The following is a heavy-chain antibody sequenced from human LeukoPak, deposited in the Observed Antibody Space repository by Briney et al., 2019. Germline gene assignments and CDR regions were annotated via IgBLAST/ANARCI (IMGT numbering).Heavy chain of an antibody. Sequence: PSETLSLTCTVSGYSISSGYYWGWVRQPPGKGLEWIGSIYHSGSTYYNPSLKSRVTISVDTSKNQFSLKLSSVTAADTAVYYCASTLAAAGSFDYWGQGTLVTVSS. CDR3: ASTLAAAGSFDY. J-gene: IGHJ4*02. CDR1: GYSISSGYY. CDR2: IYHSGST. D-gene: IGHD6-13*01. V-gene: IGHV4-38-2*02.